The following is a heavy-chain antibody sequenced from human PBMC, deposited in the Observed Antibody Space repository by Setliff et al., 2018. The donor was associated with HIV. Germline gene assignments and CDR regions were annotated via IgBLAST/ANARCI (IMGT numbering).Heavy chain of an antibody. CDR3: ASPYSKDI. CDR1: GGSISSSSYY. J-gene: IGHJ3*02. CDR2: IYYSRST. D-gene: IGHD6-13*01. Sequence: SETLSLTCTVSGGSISSSSYYWGWIRQPPGKGLEWIGSIYYSRSTYYNPSLKSRVTISVDTSKNQFSLKLSSVTAADTAVYYCASPYSKDIWGQGTMVTVSS. V-gene: IGHV4-39*01.